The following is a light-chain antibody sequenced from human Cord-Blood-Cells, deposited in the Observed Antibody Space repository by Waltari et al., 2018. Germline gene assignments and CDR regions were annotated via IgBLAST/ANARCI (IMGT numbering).Light chain of an antibody. J-gene: IGKJ3*01. CDR3: QQRSNWPLFT. V-gene: IGKV3-11*01. CDR2: DAS. CDR1: QSVSSY. Sequence: EIVLTQSPATLSFSPGERATLSCRASQSVSSYLAWYQQKPGQAPRLLIYDASNRATGITARFSGSGSGTDFTLTISSLEPEDFAVYYCQQRSNWPLFTFGPGTKVDIK.